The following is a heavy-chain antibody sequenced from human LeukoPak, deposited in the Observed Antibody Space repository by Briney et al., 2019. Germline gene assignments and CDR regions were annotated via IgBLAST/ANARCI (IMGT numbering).Heavy chain of an antibody. V-gene: IGHV3-30*04. Sequence: GGSLRLSCAASGFTFSSYAMHWVRQAPGKGLEWVAVISYDGSNKYYADSVKGRFTISRDNSKSTLYLQMNSLRAEDTAVYYCARVDFQHWGQGTLVTVSS. CDR2: ISYDGSNK. CDR3: ARVDFQH. J-gene: IGHJ1*01. CDR1: GFTFSSYA.